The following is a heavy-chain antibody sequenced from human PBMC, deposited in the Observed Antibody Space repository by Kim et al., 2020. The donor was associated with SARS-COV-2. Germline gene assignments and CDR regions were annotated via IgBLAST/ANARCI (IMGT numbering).Heavy chain of an antibody. J-gene: IGHJ3*02. CDR2: ISGSGGST. D-gene: IGHD2-2*01. CDR1: GFTFSSYA. Sequence: GGSLRLSCAVSGFTFSSYAMSWVRQAPGKGLEWVSAISGSGGSTYYADSVKGRFTISRDNSKNTLYLQMNSLRAEDTAVYYCGKDMGYCSSTCCPDDAFVIWGQGTMVTVSS. V-gene: IGHV3-23*01. CDR3: GKDMGYCSSTCCPDDAFVI.